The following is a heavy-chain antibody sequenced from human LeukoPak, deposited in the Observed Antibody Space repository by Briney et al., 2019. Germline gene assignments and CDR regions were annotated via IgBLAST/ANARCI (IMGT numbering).Heavy chain of an antibody. V-gene: IGHV3-30*02. CDR2: IRNDGSYK. CDR3: AKDLLQWEQLVGN. D-gene: IGHD6-6*01. J-gene: IGHJ4*02. Sequence: GGSLRLSCATSGFTFSGYGMHWVRQAPGKGLEWVAFIRNDGSYKYYADSVKGRSTISRDNSKNTLYLQMNSLRGEDTALYYRAKDLLQWEQLVGNWGQGTLVTVSS. CDR1: GFTFSGYG.